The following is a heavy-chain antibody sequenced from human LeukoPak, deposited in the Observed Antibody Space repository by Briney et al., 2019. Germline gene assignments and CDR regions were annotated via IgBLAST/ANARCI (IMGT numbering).Heavy chain of an antibody. Sequence: SETLSLTCTVSGCSISSYYWSWIRQPPGKGLEWIGYIYYSGSTNYNPSLKSRVTISVDTSKNQFSLKLSSVTAADTAVYYCARLTHSSGWYFDYWGQGTLVTVSS. J-gene: IGHJ4*02. V-gene: IGHV4-59*08. CDR2: IYYSGST. CDR3: ARLTHSSGWYFDY. CDR1: GCSISSYY. D-gene: IGHD6-19*01.